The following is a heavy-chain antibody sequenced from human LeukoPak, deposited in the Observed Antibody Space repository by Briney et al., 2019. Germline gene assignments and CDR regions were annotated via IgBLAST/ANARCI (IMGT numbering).Heavy chain of an antibody. Sequence: SETLSLTCAVYGGSFSGYYWSWIRQPPGKGLEWIGEINHSGSTNYNPSLKSRVTISVDTSKNQFSLKLSSATAADTAVYYCARTYYYGSGSYYGDWGQGTLVTVSS. V-gene: IGHV4-34*01. CDR3: ARTYYYGSGSYYGD. D-gene: IGHD3-10*01. CDR2: INHSGST. CDR1: GGSFSGYY. J-gene: IGHJ4*02.